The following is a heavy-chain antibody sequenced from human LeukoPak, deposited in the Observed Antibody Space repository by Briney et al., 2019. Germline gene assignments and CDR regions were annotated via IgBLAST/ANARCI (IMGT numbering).Heavy chain of an antibody. Sequence: PSETLSLTCTVSGGSINRGYWSWVRQHPGKGLEWIGHILYSGSTFYNPPLKSRLTISLDTSKNQFSLKLTSVTAADTAVYYCASGYGSGWFDRWGQGTLVSVSS. CDR1: GGSINRGY. CDR2: ILYSGST. V-gene: IGHV4-30-4*08. CDR3: ASGYGSGWFDR. D-gene: IGHD5-18*01. J-gene: IGHJ5*02.